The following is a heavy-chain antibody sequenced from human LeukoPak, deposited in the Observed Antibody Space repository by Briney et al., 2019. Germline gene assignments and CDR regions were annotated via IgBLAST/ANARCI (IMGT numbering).Heavy chain of an antibody. J-gene: IGHJ5*02. D-gene: IGHD2-2*01. CDR2: IYSSGST. V-gene: IGHV4-4*07. CDR1: GGSISTYY. Sequence: KPSETLSLTSTVSGGSISTYYWSWIRQPAGKGLEWIGRIYSSGSTNYNPSLESRVTMSVDTSQNQFSLKLSSVTAADTAVYYCVRESLVVFPYWFDPWGQGTLVTVSS. CDR3: VRESLVVFPYWFDP.